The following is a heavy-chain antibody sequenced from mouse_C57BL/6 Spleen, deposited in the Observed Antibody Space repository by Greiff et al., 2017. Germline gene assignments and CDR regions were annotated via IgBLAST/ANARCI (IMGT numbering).Heavy chain of an antibody. CDR2: ISYDGSN. CDR3: ARARIYYDYGAWFAY. V-gene: IGHV3-6*01. CDR1: GYSITSGYY. J-gene: IGHJ3*01. D-gene: IGHD2-4*01. Sequence: DVKLQESGPGLVKPSQSLSLTCSVTGYSITSGYYWNWIRQFPGNKLEWMGYISYDGSNNYNPSLKNRISITRDTSKNQFFLKLNTVTTEDTATYYCARARIYYDYGAWFAYWGQGTLVTVSA.